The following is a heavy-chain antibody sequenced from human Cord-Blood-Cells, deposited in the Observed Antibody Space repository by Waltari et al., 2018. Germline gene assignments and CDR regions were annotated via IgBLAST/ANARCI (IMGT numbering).Heavy chain of an antibody. Sequence: QVKLVETGGGVVQPGRSLKLSCAASGFTFSSYAMHWVRQAPGKGLEWVAVISYDGSNKYYADSVKGRFTISRDNSKNTLYLQMNSLRAEDTAVYYCARDSSNYFDYWGQGTLVTVSS. D-gene: IGHD4-4*01. CDR1: GFTFSSYA. CDR2: ISYDGSNK. J-gene: IGHJ4*02. V-gene: IGHV3-30-3*01. CDR3: ARDSSNYFDY.